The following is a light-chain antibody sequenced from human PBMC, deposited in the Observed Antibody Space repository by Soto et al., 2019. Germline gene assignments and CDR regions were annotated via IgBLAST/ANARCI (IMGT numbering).Light chain of an antibody. CDR3: QQYNNYFRT. CDR1: QTISTW. Sequence: DIQMTQSPPTLSASVGDRVTITCRASQTISTWMAWYQQKPGKAPKLLIYDASSLESGVPSRFSGSGSGTEFTLTISSLQPDDFGTYYCQQYNNYFRTFGQGTKVDIK. V-gene: IGKV1-5*01. CDR2: DAS. J-gene: IGKJ1*01.